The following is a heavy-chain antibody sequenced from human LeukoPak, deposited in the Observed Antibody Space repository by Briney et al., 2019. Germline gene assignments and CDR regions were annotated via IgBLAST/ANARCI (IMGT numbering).Heavy chain of an antibody. D-gene: IGHD6-13*01. CDR1: GGSITGYY. CDR2: ISYSGNT. Sequence: SETLSLTCTVSGGSITGYYWSWIRQPPGKGLEWIGYISYSGNTFYNPSLKSRVTISADTSKNQVSLKVPSVTAADTAVYYCARKVPDRSSWYDYWGQGALVTVSP. J-gene: IGHJ4*02. CDR3: ARKVPDRSSWYDY. V-gene: IGHV4-59*08.